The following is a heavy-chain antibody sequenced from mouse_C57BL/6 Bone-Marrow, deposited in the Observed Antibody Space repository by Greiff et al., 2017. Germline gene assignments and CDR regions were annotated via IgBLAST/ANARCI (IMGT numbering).Heavy chain of an antibody. CDR1: GFNIKDDY. Sequence: EVQLQQSGAEFVRPGASVTLSCTASGFNIKDDYMHWVKQRPEQGLEWIGWIDPENGDTEYASKFQGKATITVDTSSNTAYLQLSSLTSEDTAGYYCTRIAYWGQGTLVTVSA. CDR2: IDPENGDT. J-gene: IGHJ3*01. V-gene: IGHV14-4*01. CDR3: TRIAY.